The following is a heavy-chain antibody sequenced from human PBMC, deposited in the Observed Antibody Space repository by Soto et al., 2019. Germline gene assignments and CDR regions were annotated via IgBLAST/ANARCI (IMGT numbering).Heavy chain of an antibody. J-gene: IGHJ3*02. CDR3: ATPNHHYADRGGYYPNDGFDI. CDR2: IVLGSGNT. CDR1: GFTFSNSA. D-gene: IGHD3-22*01. Sequence: ASVKVSCKASGFTFSNSAVQWVRQARGQRLEWIGWIVLGSGNTKYAQKIQERVTITRDMSTSTAYMELSSLRSEDTAVYYCATPNHHYADRGGYYPNDGFDIWGLGTLVTVSS. V-gene: IGHV1-58*01.